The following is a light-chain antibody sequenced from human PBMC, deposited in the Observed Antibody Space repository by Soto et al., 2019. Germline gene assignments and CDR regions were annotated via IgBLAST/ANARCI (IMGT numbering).Light chain of an antibody. V-gene: IGLV1-44*01. J-gene: IGLJ1*01. Sequence: QSVLTQPPSASGTPGQRVTISCSGSSSNIGDNPVNWYQQVPGAAPKLLIYINDQRPSGVPDRFSGSKSGTSASLAISGLQPEDEAGYYCAAWDDSLNALFGTGTKVTV. CDR3: AAWDDSLNAL. CDR1: SSNIGDNP. CDR2: IND.